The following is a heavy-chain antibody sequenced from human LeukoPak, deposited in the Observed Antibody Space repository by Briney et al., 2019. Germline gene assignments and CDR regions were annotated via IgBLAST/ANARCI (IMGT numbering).Heavy chain of an antibody. CDR3: AREVGSGNSDRYFDY. CDR1: GFTFSNYW. J-gene: IGHJ4*02. V-gene: IGHV3-74*01. CDR2: IYSDGSST. Sequence: PGGSLRLSCIASGFTFSNYWMHWARQAPGKGLVWVSRIYSDGSSTSYADSVKGRFTISRDNAKNTLYLQMNSLRAEDTAVYYCAREVGSGNSDRYFDYWGQGTLVTVSS. D-gene: IGHD3-10*01.